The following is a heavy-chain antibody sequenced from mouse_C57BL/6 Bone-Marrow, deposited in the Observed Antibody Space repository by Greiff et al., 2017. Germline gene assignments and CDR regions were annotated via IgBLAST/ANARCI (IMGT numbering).Heavy chain of an antibody. J-gene: IGHJ2*01. CDR3: ARAWYYFDY. CDR1: GYAFTNYV. CDR2: INPGCGGT. V-gene: IGHV1-54*01. Sequence: VQLQESGAELVRPGTSVKVSCKASGYAFTNYVIAWVKQRPGQGLEWIGVINPGCGGTNYHEKFKGKATLAADKSTSTAYMQLSSLTSEDSAVYYCARAWYYFDYWGQGTTLAVSS.